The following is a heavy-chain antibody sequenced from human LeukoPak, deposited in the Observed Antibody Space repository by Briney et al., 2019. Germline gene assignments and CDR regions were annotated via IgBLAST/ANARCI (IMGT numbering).Heavy chain of an antibody. CDR2: IYPRDGST. CDR3: ARDQEGFDY. V-gene: IGHV1-46*01. J-gene: IGHJ4*02. CDR1: GYTFTSYY. Sequence: ASVKVSCKASGYTFTSYYMHWVRQAPGQGLEWMGMIYPRDGSTSYAQKFQGRVTVTRDTSTSTVHMELSGLRSEDTAVYHCARDQEGFDYWGQGTLVTVSS.